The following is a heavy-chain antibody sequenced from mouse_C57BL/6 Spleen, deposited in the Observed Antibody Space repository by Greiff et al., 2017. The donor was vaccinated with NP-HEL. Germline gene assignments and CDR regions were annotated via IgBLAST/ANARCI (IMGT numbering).Heavy chain of an antibody. Sequence: EVMLQQSGPELVKPGASVKISCKASGYTFTDYYMNWVKQSHGKSLEWIGDINPNNGGTSYNQKFKGKATLTVDKSSSTAYMELRSLTSEDSAVYYCAREGTMDYWGQGTSVTVSS. J-gene: IGHJ4*01. CDR3: AREGTMDY. CDR1: GYTFTDYY. V-gene: IGHV1-26*01. CDR2: INPNNGGT.